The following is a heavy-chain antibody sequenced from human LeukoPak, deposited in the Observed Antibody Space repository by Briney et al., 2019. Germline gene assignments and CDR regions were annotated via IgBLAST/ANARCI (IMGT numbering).Heavy chain of an antibody. CDR2: ISSSSSYI. V-gene: IGHV3-21*01. CDR3: AKVNEGLAAAMNYYYYMDV. Sequence: GGSLRLSCAASGFTFSSYSMNWVRQAPGKGLEWVSSISSSSSYIYYADSVKGRFTISRDNAKNSLYLQMNSLRAEDTAVYYCAKVNEGLAAAMNYYYYMDVWGKGTTVTVSS. J-gene: IGHJ6*03. D-gene: IGHD6-13*01. CDR1: GFTFSSYS.